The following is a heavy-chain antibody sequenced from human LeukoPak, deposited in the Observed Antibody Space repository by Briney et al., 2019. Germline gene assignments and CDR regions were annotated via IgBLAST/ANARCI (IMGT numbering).Heavy chain of an antibody. CDR3: AKDISSGSSSLDY. J-gene: IGHJ4*02. CDR2: ISWDGGST. CDR1: GFTFDDYA. Sequence: GGSLRLSCAASGFTFDDYAMHWVRQAPGKGLEWVSLISWDGGSTYYADSVKGRFTISRDNSKNSLYLQMNSLRAEDTALYYCAKDISSGSSSLDYWGQGTLVTVSS. V-gene: IGHV3-43D*03. D-gene: IGHD6-6*01.